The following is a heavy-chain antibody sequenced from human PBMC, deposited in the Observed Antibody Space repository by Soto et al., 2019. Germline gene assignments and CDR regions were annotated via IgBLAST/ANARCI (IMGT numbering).Heavy chain of an antibody. V-gene: IGHV4-31*03. CDR2: IYYSGST. J-gene: IGHJ4*02. CDR1: GGSISSGGYY. Sequence: QVQLQESGPGLVKPSQTLSLTCTVSGGSISSGGYYWSWIRQHPGKGLEWIGYIYYSGSTYYNPSLKSRVTISVDTSKNQFSLKLSSVTAADTAVYYCARERPRAYYDYVWGSYRGEGYFDYWGQGTLVTVSS. D-gene: IGHD3-16*02. CDR3: ARERPRAYYDYVWGSYRGEGYFDY.